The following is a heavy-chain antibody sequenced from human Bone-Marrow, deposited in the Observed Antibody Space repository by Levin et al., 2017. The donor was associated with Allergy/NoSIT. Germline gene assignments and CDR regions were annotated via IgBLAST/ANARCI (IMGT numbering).Heavy chain of an antibody. D-gene: IGHD6-6*01. J-gene: IGHJ4*02. V-gene: IGHV3-33*01. CDR2: IWYDGSNK. CDR3: ARDWFKYSSSSGAFDY. CDR1: GFTFSSYG. Sequence: GGSLRLSCAASGFTFSSYGMHWVRQAPGKGLEWVAVIWYDGSNKYYADSVKGRFTISRDNSKNTLYLQMNSLRAEDTAVYYCARDWFKYSSSSGAFDYWGQGTLVTVSS.